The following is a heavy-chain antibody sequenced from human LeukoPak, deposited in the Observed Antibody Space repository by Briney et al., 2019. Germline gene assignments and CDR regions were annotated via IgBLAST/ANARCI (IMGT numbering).Heavy chain of an antibody. Sequence: PGGSLRLSCAASGFTLSNYWMNWVRQAPGKGLEWVANIKQDGSEKYYVDSVRGRFTISRDNAKNSLYLQMNSLRAEDTAVYYCARVPRLQGPYYYYGMDVWGQGTTVTVSS. CDR2: IKQDGSEK. V-gene: IGHV3-7*05. D-gene: IGHD2-15*01. CDR3: ARVPRLQGPYYYYGMDV. CDR1: GFTLSNYW. J-gene: IGHJ6*02.